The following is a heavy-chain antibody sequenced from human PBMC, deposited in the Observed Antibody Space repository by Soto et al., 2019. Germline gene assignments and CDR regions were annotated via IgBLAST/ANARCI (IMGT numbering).Heavy chain of an antibody. V-gene: IGHV3-30-3*01. D-gene: IGHD6-13*01. Sequence: QVQLVESGGGVVQPGRSLRLSYAASGFTFSSYAMHWVRQAPGKGLEWVAVISYDGSNKYYADSVKGRFTISRDNSKNTLYLQMNSLRAEDTAVYYCARDPGYSSSGEVNWGQGTLVTVSS. CDR1: GFTFSSYA. CDR3: ARDPGYSSSGEVN. CDR2: ISYDGSNK. J-gene: IGHJ4*02.